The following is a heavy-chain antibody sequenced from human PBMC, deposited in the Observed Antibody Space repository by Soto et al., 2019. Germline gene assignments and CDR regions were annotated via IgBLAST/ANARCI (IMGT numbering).Heavy chain of an antibody. CDR1: GCRFTSYW. CDR3: ARREGIYGGSVFLIDS. J-gene: IGHJ4*02. CDR2: ITPRSYDT. V-gene: IGHV5-51*01. D-gene: IGHD3-3*02. Sequence: PGEALTLSWQGSGCRFTSYWIGWGRQLPGKGLEWMRMITPRSYDTKSPPSCQGKVTISADRTINTAFLQWSSLKDADTAIYYCARREGIYGGSVFLIDSWGQGTLVTVS.